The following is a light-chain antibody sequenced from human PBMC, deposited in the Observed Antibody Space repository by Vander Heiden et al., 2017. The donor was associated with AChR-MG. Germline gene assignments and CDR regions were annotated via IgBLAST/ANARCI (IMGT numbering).Light chain of an antibody. CDR3: QQYDNLPIT. J-gene: IGKJ5*01. Sequence: DIQMTQSPSSLSASVGDRVTITCQASQDISNYLNWYQQKPWKAPKLLIYDASNLETGVPSRFSGSGSGTDFTFTISSLQHEDIATYYCQQYDNLPITFGQGTRLEIK. CDR1: QDISNY. V-gene: IGKV1-33*01. CDR2: DAS.